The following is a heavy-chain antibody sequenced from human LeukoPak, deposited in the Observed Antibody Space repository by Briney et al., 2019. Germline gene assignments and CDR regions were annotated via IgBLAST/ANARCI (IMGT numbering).Heavy chain of an antibody. CDR1: GITFSSYW. J-gene: IGHJ4*02. D-gene: IGHD1-26*01. V-gene: IGHV3-7*01. Sequence: GGSLRLSCAASGITFSSYWMSWVRQAPGKGLEWVANIKQDGSEKYYVDSVKGRFTISRDNAKNSLYLQMNSLRAGDTAVYYCARDESGSYYDYWGQGTLVTVSS. CDR2: IKQDGSEK. CDR3: ARDESGSYYDY.